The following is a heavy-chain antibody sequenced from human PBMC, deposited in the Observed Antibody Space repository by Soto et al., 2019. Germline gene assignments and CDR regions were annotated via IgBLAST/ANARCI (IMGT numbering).Heavy chain of an antibody. V-gene: IGHV3-74*01. J-gene: IGHJ3*01. CDR1: GFTFDYYW. CDR3: VRGQRGGFDL. CDR2: IQNDASLT. Sequence: LVECGGGLVQSGGSLRLSCAASGFTFDYYWMHWVRQVTGKGLLWVSHIQNDASLTTYAASVKGRFIISRDNAKNTLYLQMNGLRVEDTAVYFCVRGQRGGFDLWGQGTMVTGSS. D-gene: IGHD2-15*01.